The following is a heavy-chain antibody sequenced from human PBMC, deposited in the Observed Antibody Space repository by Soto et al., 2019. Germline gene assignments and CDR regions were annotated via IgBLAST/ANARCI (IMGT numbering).Heavy chain of an antibody. CDR1: GFTFSDYA. Sequence: HVQLVESGGGVVQPGRSLRLSCAASGFTFSDYAMHWVRQPPGKGLEWVAIISSDGKNTYYGDSVKGRFTISRDDSTSTLSLQMNGLRPEDTAVYFCARVHCTTELCSGLYFYYALDVWGQGTTVTVSS. CDR3: ARVHCTTELCSGLYFYYALDV. CDR2: ISSDGKNT. J-gene: IGHJ6*02. V-gene: IGHV3-30*01. D-gene: IGHD2-21*01.